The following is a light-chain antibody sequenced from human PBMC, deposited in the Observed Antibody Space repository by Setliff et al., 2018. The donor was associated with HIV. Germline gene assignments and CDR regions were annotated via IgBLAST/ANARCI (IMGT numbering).Light chain of an antibody. CDR2: DVT. Sequence: QSALTQPRSVSGSPGQSVTISCTGSSSDVGAYNYVSWYQQHPGEAPKLMIYDVTKRPSGVPDRFSGSKSGNTASLTISGLQAEDEADYYRCSYAGSYTYIFGNGTKVTVL. J-gene: IGLJ1*01. CDR1: SSDVGAYNY. V-gene: IGLV2-11*01. CDR3: CSYAGSYTYI.